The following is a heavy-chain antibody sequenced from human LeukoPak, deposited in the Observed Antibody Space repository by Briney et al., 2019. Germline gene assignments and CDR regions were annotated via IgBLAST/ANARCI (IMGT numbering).Heavy chain of an antibody. D-gene: IGHD1-26*01. CDR2: MYYIGNT. CDR1: DASISSYY. V-gene: IGHV4-59*01. J-gene: IGHJ4*02. CDR3: ARVRDSGTYIDC. Sequence: SETLSLTCTVPDASISSYYWSWVRRPPGKGLEWIGFMYYIGNTNYNPSLKSRVTISVDRSKNQVSLKLSSVTAADTAVYYCARVRDSGTYIDCWGQGTLVTVSS.